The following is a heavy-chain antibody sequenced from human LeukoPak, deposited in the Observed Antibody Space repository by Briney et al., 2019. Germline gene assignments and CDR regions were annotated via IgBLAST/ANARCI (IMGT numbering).Heavy chain of an antibody. Sequence: PGGSLRLSCAASGFTFTNSVMNWVRQAPGKGLEWVSGISGGGGSTYYADSLKGRFTISRDNSKNTLYLQMNSLRAEDTAVYYCAKDQNPTYYYDSSGLSHFDYWGQGTLVTVSS. CDR1: GFTFTNSV. V-gene: IGHV3-23*01. CDR3: AKDQNPTYYYDSSGLSHFDY. J-gene: IGHJ4*02. CDR2: ISGGGGST. D-gene: IGHD3-22*01.